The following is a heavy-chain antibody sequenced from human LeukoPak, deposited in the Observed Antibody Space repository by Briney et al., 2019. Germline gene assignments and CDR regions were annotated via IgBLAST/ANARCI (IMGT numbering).Heavy chain of an antibody. CDR2: ISSSSSSYI. CDR1: GFTFSSYS. V-gene: IGHV3-21*01. CDR3: ARDFRLSGDNY. D-gene: IGHD2-21*01. Sequence: GGSLRLSCAASGFTFSSYSMNWVRQAPGKGLEWVSSISSSSSSYIYYADSVKGRFTISRDNAKNSLYLQMNSLRAEDTAVYYCARDFRLSGDNYWGQGTLVTVSS. J-gene: IGHJ4*02.